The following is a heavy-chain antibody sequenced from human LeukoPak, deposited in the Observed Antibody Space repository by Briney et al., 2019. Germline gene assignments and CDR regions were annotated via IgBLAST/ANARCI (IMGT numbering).Heavy chain of an antibody. D-gene: IGHD6-13*01. J-gene: IGHJ6*02. Sequence: PGGSLRLSCAASGFTFSSYAMSWVRQAPGKGLEWVSYISSSGSTIYYADSVKGRFTISRDNAKNSLYLQMNSLRAEDTAVYYCARAAAAGGRAEYYYYGMDVWGQGTTVTVSS. CDR1: GFTFSSYA. V-gene: IGHV3-48*04. CDR2: ISSSGSTI. CDR3: ARAAAAGGRAEYYYYGMDV.